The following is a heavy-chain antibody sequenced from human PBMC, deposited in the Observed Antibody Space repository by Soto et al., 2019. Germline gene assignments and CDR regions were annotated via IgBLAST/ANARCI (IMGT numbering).Heavy chain of an antibody. D-gene: IGHD3-10*01. CDR2: IYYSGST. CDR3: ARAPRGNYGYPSYFDY. J-gene: IGHJ4*02. CDR1: GGSISSFY. V-gene: IGHV4-59*01. Sequence: SQTLSLTCTVSGGSISSFYWSWIRQPPGKGLEWIGYIYYSGSTNYNPSLKSRVTISVDTSKNQFSLKLSSVTAADTAVYYCARAPRGNYGYPSYFDYWGQGTLVTVSS.